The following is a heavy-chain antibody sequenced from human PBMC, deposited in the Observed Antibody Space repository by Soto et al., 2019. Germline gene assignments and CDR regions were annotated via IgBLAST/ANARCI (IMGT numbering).Heavy chain of an antibody. CDR2: VKSKTGGGTT. J-gene: IGHJ4*02. CDR1: GFTFSNAG. CDR3: TTDRAAGSRPFDY. D-gene: IGHD6-13*01. Sequence: VQLVESGGGLVKPGGSLRLSCAASGFTFSNAGMNWVRQAPGKGLAWLGRVKSKTGGGTTDYAAPVKGRFNISGDDAKHTLYLQMNSRTTEDTAVYYCTTDRAAGSRPFDYWGQGTLVTVSS. V-gene: IGHV3-15*07.